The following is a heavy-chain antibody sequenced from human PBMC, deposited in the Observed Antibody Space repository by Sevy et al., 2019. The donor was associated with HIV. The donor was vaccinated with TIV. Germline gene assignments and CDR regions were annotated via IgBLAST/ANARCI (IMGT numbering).Heavy chain of an antibody. CDR1: GFSFSDYY. J-gene: IGHJ6*02. D-gene: IGHD4-17*01. Sequence: GGSLRLSCAASGFSFSDYYMNWIRQAPGKGLELVSCISGSSSCTNYAYSVKGRFTISRDNANNSLYMQMNSLRAKDTAVYYCAKTPHPAVTTDYALDVWGQGTTVTVSS. CDR2: ISGSSSCT. V-gene: IGHV3-11*06. CDR3: AKTPHPAVTTDYALDV.